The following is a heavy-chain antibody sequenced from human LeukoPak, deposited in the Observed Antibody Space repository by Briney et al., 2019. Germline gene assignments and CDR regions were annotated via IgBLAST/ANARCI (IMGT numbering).Heavy chain of an antibody. CDR1: GYTFTDYY. Sequence: ASVKVSCKASGYTFTDYYIHWVRQAPGQGLEWMGGIIPIFGTANYAQKFQGRVTITADESTSTAYMELSSLRSEDTAVYYCARGGYSSAPARYYYYYMDVWGKGTTVTVSS. V-gene: IGHV1-69*13. CDR3: ARGGYSSAPARYYYYYMDV. CDR2: IIPIFGTA. D-gene: IGHD6-25*01. J-gene: IGHJ6*03.